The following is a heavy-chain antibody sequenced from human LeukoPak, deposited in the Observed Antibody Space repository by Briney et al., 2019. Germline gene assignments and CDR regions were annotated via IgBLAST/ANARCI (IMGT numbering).Heavy chain of an antibody. D-gene: IGHD1-26*01. CDR3: ARGMVGATPNDAFDV. CDR1: GFTFNDFG. CDR2: ISSSSRYM. J-gene: IGHJ3*01. V-gene: IGHV3-21*01. Sequence: NPGGSLRLSCAASGFTFNDFGMNWVRQAPGKGLEWVSSISSSSRYMYYVDSVRGRFTISRDNAKNALYLQMNTLRVEDTAVYYCARGMVGATPNDAFDVWGQGTLVTVSS.